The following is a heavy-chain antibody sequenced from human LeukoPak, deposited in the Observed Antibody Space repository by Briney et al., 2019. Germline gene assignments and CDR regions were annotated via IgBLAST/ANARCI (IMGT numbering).Heavy chain of an antibody. CDR3: ARGPYYDSSGYQVY. J-gene: IGHJ4*02. D-gene: IGHD3-22*01. Sequence: SETLSLTCTVSGGSIISSNHYWGWTRQPPGKGLEWFGSISYSGGTAYNPSLRSRVTISVDTSKNQFSLKVNSVTAADTAVYYCARGPYYDSSGYQVYWGQGTLVTVSS. CDR1: GGSIISSNHY. V-gene: IGHV4-39*01. CDR2: ISYSGGT.